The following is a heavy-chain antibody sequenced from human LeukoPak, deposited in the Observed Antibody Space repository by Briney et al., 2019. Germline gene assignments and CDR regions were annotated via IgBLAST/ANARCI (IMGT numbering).Heavy chain of an antibody. CDR3: VRDQNY. Sequence: GGSLRLSCAASGFTFSSYAMSWVRQAPGKGREWVSLIDSGGGAHYADSVKGRFSISSDNSQNTLYLQMNSLRAEDTAVYYCVRDQNYWGQGTLVTVSS. V-gene: IGHV3-66*01. CDR2: IDSGGGA. J-gene: IGHJ4*02. CDR1: GFTFSSYA.